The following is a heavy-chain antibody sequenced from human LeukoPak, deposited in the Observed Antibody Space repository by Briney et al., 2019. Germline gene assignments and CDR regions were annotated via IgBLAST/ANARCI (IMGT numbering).Heavy chain of an antibody. V-gene: IGHV4-59*08. J-gene: IGHJ4*02. D-gene: IGHD1-7*01. CDR3: AGRTGTLDY. Sequence: SETLSLTCAAYGWSFNDYYWSWIRQPPGKGLEWIGYIYYSGSTNYNPSLKSRVTISVDTSKNQFSLKLSSVTAADTAVYYCAGRTGTLDYWGQGTLVTVSS. CDR2: IYYSGST. CDR1: GWSFNDYY.